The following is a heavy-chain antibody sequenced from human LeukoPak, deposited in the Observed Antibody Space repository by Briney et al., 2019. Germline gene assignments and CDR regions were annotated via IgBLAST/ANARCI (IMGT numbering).Heavy chain of an antibody. V-gene: IGHV3-23*01. CDR1: GFTFSRYA. D-gene: IGHD5-24*01. Sequence: GGXLRLSCAASGFTFSRYAMSWVRQGPGKGLEGVSAISGSGGSTYYADSVKGGFTISRENSKKTLYLQMNSLRAEDTAVYYCAKGPSRDGYNLLDYWGQGTLVTVSS. J-gene: IGHJ4*02. CDR2: ISGSGGST. CDR3: AKGPSRDGYNLLDY.